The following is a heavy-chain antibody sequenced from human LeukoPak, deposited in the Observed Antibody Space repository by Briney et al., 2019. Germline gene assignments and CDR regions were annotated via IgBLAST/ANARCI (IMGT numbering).Heavy chain of an antibody. CDR1: GFTFSNAW. D-gene: IGHD5-18*01. J-gene: IGHJ4*02. CDR3: ARDSRNAGYSYGYDDY. V-gene: IGHV3-69-1*01. CDR2: ISSSSTI. Sequence: KTGGSLRLSCAASGFTFSNAWTAWVRQAPGKGLEWVSYISSSSTIYYADSVKGRFTISRDNAKNSLYLQMNSLRDEDTAVYYCARDSRNAGYSYGYDDYWGQGTLVTVSS.